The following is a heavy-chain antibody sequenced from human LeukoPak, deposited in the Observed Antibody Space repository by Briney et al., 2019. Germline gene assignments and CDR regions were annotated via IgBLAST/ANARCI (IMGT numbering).Heavy chain of an antibody. CDR3: ARVGPEYYYDSSGYSKYYFDY. J-gene: IGHJ4*02. CDR2: IKQDGSEK. V-gene: IGHV3-7*01. CDR1: GFTFSSYW. Sequence: PGRSLRLSCAASGFTFSSYWMSWVRQAPGKGLEWVANIKQDGSEKYYVDSVKGRFTISRDNAKNSLYLQMNSLRAEDTAMYYCARVGPEYYYDSSGYSKYYFDYWGQGTLVTVSS. D-gene: IGHD3-22*01.